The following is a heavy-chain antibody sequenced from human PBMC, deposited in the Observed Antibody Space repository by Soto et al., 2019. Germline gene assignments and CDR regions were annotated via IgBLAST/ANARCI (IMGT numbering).Heavy chain of an antibody. CDR1: GGSISSSHW. V-gene: IGHV4-4*02. CDR2: IFHTGST. D-gene: IGHD1-1*01. Sequence: QVQLQESGPGLVKPSGTLSLTCTVSGGSISSSHWWTWVRQSPEKGLEWIGEIFHTGSTNYSPSLKSRITISVDKSKNQFSLTLNSVTAADTAMYFCARSAIRGIDSWGQGTLVAVSS. CDR3: ARSAIRGIDS. J-gene: IGHJ4*02.